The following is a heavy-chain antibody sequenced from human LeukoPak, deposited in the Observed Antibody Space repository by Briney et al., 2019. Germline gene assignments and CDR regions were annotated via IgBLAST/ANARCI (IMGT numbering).Heavy chain of an antibody. Sequence: SETLSLTCTVSGGSISSNTYSWGWIRQPPGKGLEWIGSIYYSGSTYYNPSLKSRVTISVDTSKNQFSLKLNSVTAADTAVYYCAREGIAAAEHPSIFDYWGQGTLVTVSS. J-gene: IGHJ4*02. CDR2: IYYSGST. CDR3: AREGIAAAEHPSIFDY. V-gene: IGHV4-39*07. D-gene: IGHD6-13*01. CDR1: GGSISSNTYS.